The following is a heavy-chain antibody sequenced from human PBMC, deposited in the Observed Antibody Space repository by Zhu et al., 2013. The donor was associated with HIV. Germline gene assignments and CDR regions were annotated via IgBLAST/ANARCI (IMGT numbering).Heavy chain of an antibody. Sequence: QVQLQESGPRLVKPSETLLLTCTVSADSITNTEHNWAWIRQPPGKGLEWIGTVSYSGATYYMPSLTSRLAISLDTSKNQFSLKLTSMTAADTAIYFCARDYEFRLYWGQGXLVTVSS. D-gene: IGHD3-16*01. J-gene: IGHJ4*02. CDR2: VSYSGAT. CDR1: ADSITNTEHN. CDR3: ARDYEFRLY. V-gene: IGHV4-39*07.